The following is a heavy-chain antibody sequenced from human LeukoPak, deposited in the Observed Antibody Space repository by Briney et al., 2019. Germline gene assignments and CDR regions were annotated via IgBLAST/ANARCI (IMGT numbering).Heavy chain of an antibody. Sequence: GASVKVSCKASGYTFTGYYMHWVRQAPGQGLEWMGWINPNSGGTNYAQKFQGRVTMTRDTSISTAYMELSRLRSDDTAVYYCARGDTAMAYYYYYMDVWGKGTTVTVSS. CDR1: GYTFTGYY. J-gene: IGHJ6*03. CDR3: ARGDTAMAYYYYYMDV. V-gene: IGHV1-2*02. D-gene: IGHD5-18*01. CDR2: INPNSGGT.